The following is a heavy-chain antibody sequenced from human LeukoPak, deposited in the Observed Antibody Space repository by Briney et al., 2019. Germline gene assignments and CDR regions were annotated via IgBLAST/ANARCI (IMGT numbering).Heavy chain of an antibody. CDR1: GFTFSSYS. J-gene: IGHJ4*02. CDR3: AKDLAAGIDY. V-gene: IGHV3-48*01. Sequence: GGSLRLSCAASGFTFSSYSMNWVRQAPGKGLEWISYISSGSSTIYYADSVKGRFTISRDNSKNTLYLQMNSLRAEDTAVYYCAKDLAAGIDYWGQGTLVTVSS. CDR2: ISSGSSTI.